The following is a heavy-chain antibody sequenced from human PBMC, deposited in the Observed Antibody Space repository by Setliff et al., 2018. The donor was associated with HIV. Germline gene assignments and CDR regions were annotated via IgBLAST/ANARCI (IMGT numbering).Heavy chain of an antibody. CDR2: IIPILGIA. CDR3: VRGVQSPPHYSYYYMDV. V-gene: IGHV1-69*10. Sequence: ASVKVSCKASGGTFSSYAISWVRQAPGQGLEWMGGIIPILGIANYAQKFQGRVTITADKSTSTAYMELSSLRSEDTAVYYCVRGVQSPPHYSYYYMDVWGEGTMVTVSS. J-gene: IGHJ6*03. CDR1: GGTFSSYA. D-gene: IGHD3-3*01.